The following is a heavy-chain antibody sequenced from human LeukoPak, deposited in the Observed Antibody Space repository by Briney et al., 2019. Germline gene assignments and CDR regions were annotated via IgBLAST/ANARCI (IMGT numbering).Heavy chain of an antibody. CDR3: ATGHSYGYDY. CDR2: VKGDGRTT. J-gene: IGHJ4*02. Sequence: GGSLRLSCAASGLTFSDFWMHWGRQPPGKGLVCVALVKGDGRTTIYADSVKGRFTISRDNAKNTLYLQMNSLRADDSGVYYCATGHSYGYDYWGQGVLVTVSS. D-gene: IGHD5-18*01. CDR1: GLTFSDFW. V-gene: IGHV3-74*01.